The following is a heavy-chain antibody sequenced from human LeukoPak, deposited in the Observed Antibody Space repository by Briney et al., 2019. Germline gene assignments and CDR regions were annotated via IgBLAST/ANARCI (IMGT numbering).Heavy chain of an antibody. CDR2: LSDGGDRT. D-gene: IGHD6-6*01. J-gene: IGHJ6*03. Sequence: PGGSLRLSCAASGFTFSSYGMNWVRQAPGKGLEWVSALSDGGDRTYYADSVKGRFTISRDNSKNTLYVQMNSLRAEDTAVYYCAKVPSIAARPDYYMDVWGKGTTVTVSS. CDR1: GFTFSSYG. V-gene: IGHV3-23*01. CDR3: AKVPSIAARPDYYMDV.